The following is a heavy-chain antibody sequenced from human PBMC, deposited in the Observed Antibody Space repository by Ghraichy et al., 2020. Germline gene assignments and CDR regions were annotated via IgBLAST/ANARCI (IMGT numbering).Heavy chain of an antibody. V-gene: IGHV3-64D*06. J-gene: IGHJ4*02. CDR2: ISGDGGST. CDR3: VKVGSSGWPRNNFDY. D-gene: IGHD6-19*01. Sequence: GGSLRLSCSASGFTFSRYTVHWVRQAPGKGLEYVSAISGDGGSTYYADSVKGRFTISRDNSKNTLFLQMSSLRAEDTAVYYCVKVGSSGWPRNNFDYWGQGTQVTVSS. CDR1: GFTFSRYT.